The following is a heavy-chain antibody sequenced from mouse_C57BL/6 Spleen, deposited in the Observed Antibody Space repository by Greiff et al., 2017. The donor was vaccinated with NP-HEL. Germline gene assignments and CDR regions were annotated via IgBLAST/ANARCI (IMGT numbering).Heavy chain of an antibody. D-gene: IGHD2-3*01. CDR1: GFTFSSYG. V-gene: IGHV5-6*01. Sequence: EVQLVESGGDLVKPGGSLKLSCAASGFTFSSYGMSWVRQTPDKRLEWVATISSGGSYTYYPDSVKGRFTISRDNAKNTLYLQMSSLKSEDTAMYYWARHAGPYDGPTYFDVWGTGTTVTVSS. CDR2: ISSGGSYT. CDR3: ARHAGPYDGPTYFDV. J-gene: IGHJ1*03.